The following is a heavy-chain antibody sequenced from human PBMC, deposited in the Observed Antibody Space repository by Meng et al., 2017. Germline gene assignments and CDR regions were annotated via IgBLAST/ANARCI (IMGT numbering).Heavy chain of an antibody. CDR3: AREGYCSLGTCYRGEIDY. V-gene: IGHV4-59*01. CDR2: IYYSGNT. J-gene: IGHJ4*02. D-gene: IGHD2-15*01. CDR1: GGSISGYY. Sequence: SETLSLTCTVSGGSISGYYWSWIRQPPGKGLEWIGYIYYSGNTNYNPSLKSRVTISADTSKNQVSLKLSPVTAADTAVYYCAREGYCSLGTCYRGEIDYWGQGTLVTVSS.